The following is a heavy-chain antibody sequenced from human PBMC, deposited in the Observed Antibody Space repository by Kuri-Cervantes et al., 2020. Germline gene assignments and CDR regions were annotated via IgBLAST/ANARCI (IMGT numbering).Heavy chain of an antibody. Sequence: GGSLRLSCAASGFTFSSYGMHWVRQAPGKGLEWVAVISYDGSNKYYADSVKGRFTISRDNSKNTLYLQMNSLRAEDTAVYYCARGRYCSAGSCYNYYYYYNMDVWGKWTTVTVSS. V-gene: IGHV3-30*03. D-gene: IGHD2-15*01. CDR2: ISYDGSNK. J-gene: IGHJ6*03. CDR1: GFTFSSYG. CDR3: ARGRYCSAGSCYNYYYYYNMDV.